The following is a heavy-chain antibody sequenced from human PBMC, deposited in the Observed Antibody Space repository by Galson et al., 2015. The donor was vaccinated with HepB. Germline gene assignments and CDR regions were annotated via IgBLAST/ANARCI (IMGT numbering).Heavy chain of an antibody. D-gene: IGHD3-9*01. CDR2: IYHSGST. CDR3: ARKPVFDNWLSYWFDT. V-gene: IGHV4-39*01. CDR1: GGSIRSTRYY. J-gene: IGHJ5*02. Sequence: LSLTCSVSGGSIRSTRYYWGWIRQPPGKGLEWVGTIYHSGSTYYNPSLKRRLAISVDTSKNQFSLRLTSVTAADAAVYYCARKPVFDNWLSYWFDTWGQGTRVTVSS.